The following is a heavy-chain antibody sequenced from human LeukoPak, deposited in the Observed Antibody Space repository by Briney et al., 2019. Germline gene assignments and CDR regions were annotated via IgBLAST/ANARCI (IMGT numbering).Heavy chain of an antibody. D-gene: IGHD6-13*01. J-gene: IGHJ6*02. CDR1: GFTFSSYS. V-gene: IGHV3-21*01. CDR3: ARLAAAGQYYYYGMDV. CDR2: ISSSSSYI. Sequence: GGSLRLSCAASGFTFSSYSMNWVCQAPGKGLEWVSSISSSSSYIYYVDSVKGRFTISRDNAKNSLYLQMNSLRAEDTAVYYCARLAAAGQYYYYGMDVWGQGTTVTVSS.